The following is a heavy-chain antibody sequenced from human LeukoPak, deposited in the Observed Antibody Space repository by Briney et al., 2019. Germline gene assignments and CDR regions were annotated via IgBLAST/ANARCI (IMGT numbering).Heavy chain of an antibody. D-gene: IGHD6-19*01. CDR2: IYYSGST. CDR1: GGSISSSSYY. V-gene: IGHV4-39*01. CDR3: ARLVHQYTSGRSRSD. J-gene: IGHJ4*02. Sequence: PSETLSLTCTVSGGSISSSSYYWGWIRQPPGKGLEWIGSIYYSGSTYYNTSLKSRVTISVDTSKNQFSLKLSSVTATDTAVYYCARLVHQYTSGRSRSDWGQGTLVTVSS.